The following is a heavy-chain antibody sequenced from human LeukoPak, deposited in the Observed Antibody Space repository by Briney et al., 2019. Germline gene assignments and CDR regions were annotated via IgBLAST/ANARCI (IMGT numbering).Heavy chain of an antibody. CDR2: ISAYNGNR. V-gene: IGHV1-18*01. J-gene: IGHJ4*02. Sequence: ASVKVSCKASGYTFTNYGISWVRQAPGQGLEWMGWISAYNGNRNYAQKLQGRVTMTRGTSTCTVYMELRSLRSDDTAVYYCARARVAVAEFDYWGQGTLVTVSS. CDR3: ARARVAVAEFDY. CDR1: GYTFTNYG. D-gene: IGHD6-19*01.